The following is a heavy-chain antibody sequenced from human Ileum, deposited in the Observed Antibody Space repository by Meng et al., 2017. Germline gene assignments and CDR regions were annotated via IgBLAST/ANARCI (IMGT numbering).Heavy chain of an antibody. CDR3: VRNEGYSLGD. V-gene: IGHV4-4*02. J-gene: IGHJ4*02. Sequence: GHLEGSGPGLCKPSRTLSLTCAVSGDSSSSCDWWSWVRQPPGKGLEWIGEISQESGRTNYNPSLKSRVTISLDKSKNQFSLNLNSVTAADTAVYYCVRNEGYSLGDWGQGTLVTVSS. CDR2: ISQESGRT. CDR1: GDSSSSCDW. D-gene: IGHD2-21*01.